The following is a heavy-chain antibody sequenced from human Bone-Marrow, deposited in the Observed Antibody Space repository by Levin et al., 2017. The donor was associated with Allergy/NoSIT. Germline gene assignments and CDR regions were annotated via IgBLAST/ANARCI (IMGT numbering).Heavy chain of an antibody. CDR3: ARGRHYYDSSGFYLPSANSGDYYGLDV. Sequence: SETLSLTCGLYGGAFSDYYWTWVRQPPGKGLEWIGEINHSGSTNSHPSLKSRITISVDASKHQFSLSLRFLTAADTAVYYCARGRHYYDSSGFYLPSANSGDYYGLDVWGQGTSVTVSS. CDR1: GGAFSDYY. CDR2: INHSGST. V-gene: IGHV4-34*01. J-gene: IGHJ6*02. D-gene: IGHD3-22*01.